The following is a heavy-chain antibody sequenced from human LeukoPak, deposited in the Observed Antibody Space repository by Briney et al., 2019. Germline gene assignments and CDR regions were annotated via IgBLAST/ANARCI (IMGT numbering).Heavy chain of an antibody. J-gene: IGHJ4*02. Sequence: SETLSLTCTVSGGSISSSSYYWGWIRQPPGKGLEWIGSIYYSGSTYYNPSLKSRVTISVDTSKNQFSLKLSSVTAADTAVYYCARGRNGYADFDYWGQGTLVTVSS. CDR3: ARGRNGYADFDY. CDR2: IYYSGST. D-gene: IGHD6-25*01. CDR1: GGSISSSSYY. V-gene: IGHV4-39*07.